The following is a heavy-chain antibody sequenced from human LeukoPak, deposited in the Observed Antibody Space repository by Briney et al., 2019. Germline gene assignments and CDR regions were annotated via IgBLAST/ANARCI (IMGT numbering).Heavy chain of an antibody. CDR3: ARDGSGLAVRGWFDF. CDR1: GFTFSTYW. J-gene: IGHJ5*01. V-gene: IGHV3-33*08. CDR2: IWNDGSNE. D-gene: IGHD3-10*01. Sequence: PGGSLRLSCAASGFTFSTYWMSWVRQAPGKGLEWVAVIWNDGSNEYYADSVKGRLAISRDNEKSTVNLEMNSLRAEDTAVYYCARDGSGLAVRGWFDFWGQGTLVTVSS.